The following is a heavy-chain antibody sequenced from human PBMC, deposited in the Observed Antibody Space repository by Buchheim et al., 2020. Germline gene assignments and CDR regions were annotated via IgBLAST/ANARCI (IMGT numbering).Heavy chain of an antibody. CDR2: ISSSSSTI. Sequence: EVQLVESGGGLVQPGGSLRLSYAASGFTFSSYSMNWVRQAPGKGLEWVSYISSSSSTIYYADSVKGRFTISRDNAKNSLYLQMNSLRDEDTAVYYCARDRVRDGYNWGDYFDYWGQGTL. J-gene: IGHJ4*02. V-gene: IGHV3-48*02. CDR3: ARDRVRDGYNWGDYFDY. CDR1: GFTFSSYS. D-gene: IGHD5-24*01.